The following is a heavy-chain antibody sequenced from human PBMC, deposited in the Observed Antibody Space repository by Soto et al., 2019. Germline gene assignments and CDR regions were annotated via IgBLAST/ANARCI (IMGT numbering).Heavy chain of an antibody. CDR3: ARHSSGWYNLYYYGMDV. D-gene: IGHD6-19*01. Sequence: PSETLSLTCTVSGGSISSSSYYWGWIRQPPGKGLEWIGSIYYSGSTYYNPSLKSRVTISVDTSKNQFSLKLSSVTAADTAVYYCARHSSGWYNLYYYGMDVWDKVPTVTVSS. CDR1: GGSISSSSYY. CDR2: IYYSGST. J-gene: IGHJ6*04. V-gene: IGHV4-39*01.